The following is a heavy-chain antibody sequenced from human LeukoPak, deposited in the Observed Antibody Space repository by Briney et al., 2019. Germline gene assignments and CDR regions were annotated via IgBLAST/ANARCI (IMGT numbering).Heavy chain of an antibody. CDR2: IFYSGST. V-gene: IGHV4-39*07. Sequence: SETLSLTCTVSGGSISTSSYYWGWVRQPPGKGLEWIGNIFYSGSTYYNPSLKSRVTISVDTSKNQFSLKLSSVTAADTAVYYCARFQATTLINKYFDLWGRGTLVTVSS. CDR1: GGSISTSSYY. J-gene: IGHJ2*01. D-gene: IGHD5-12*01. CDR3: ARFQATTLINKYFDL.